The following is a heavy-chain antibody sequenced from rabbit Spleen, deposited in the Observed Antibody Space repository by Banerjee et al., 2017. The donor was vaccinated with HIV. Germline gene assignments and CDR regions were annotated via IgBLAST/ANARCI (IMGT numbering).Heavy chain of an antibody. Sequence: QEQLVESGGGLVKPGASLTLTCKASGFSFSNKAVMCWVRQAPGKGLEWIACINAVTGKAVYASWAKGRITFSKTSSTTVTLQMTSLTAADTATYFCARDSYDDYGDVDLWGQGTLVTVS. D-gene: IGHD2-1*01. CDR3: ARDSYDDYGDVDL. V-gene: IGHV1S45*01. J-gene: IGHJ4*01. CDR1: GFSFSNKAV. CDR2: INAVTGKA.